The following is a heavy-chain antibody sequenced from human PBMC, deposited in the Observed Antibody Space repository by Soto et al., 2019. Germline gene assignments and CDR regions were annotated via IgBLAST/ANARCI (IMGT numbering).Heavy chain of an antibody. J-gene: IGHJ6*03. D-gene: IGHD3-3*01. V-gene: IGHV4-39*07. CDR3: ARGRVHDFWSGYYTGIYYYYYMHV. CDR2: IYYSGST. CDR1: GGSISSSSYY. Sequence: SETLSLTCTVSGGSISSSSYYWGWIRQPPGKGLEWIGSIYYSGSTYYNPSLKSRVTISVDTSKNQFSLKLSSVTAADTAVYYCARGRVHDFWSGYYTGIYYYYYMHVWGKATTVTVSS.